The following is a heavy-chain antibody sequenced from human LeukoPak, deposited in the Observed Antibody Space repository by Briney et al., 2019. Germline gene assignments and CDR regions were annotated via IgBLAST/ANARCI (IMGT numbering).Heavy chain of an antibody. Sequence: AISGGGGSTYYADSVKGRFTISRDNSKNTLYLQMNSLRAEDTAVYYCAKEARPYGGFDYWGQGTLVTVSS. J-gene: IGHJ4*02. D-gene: IGHD4-23*01. CDR3: AKEARPYGGFDY. CDR2: ISGGGGST. V-gene: IGHV3-23*01.